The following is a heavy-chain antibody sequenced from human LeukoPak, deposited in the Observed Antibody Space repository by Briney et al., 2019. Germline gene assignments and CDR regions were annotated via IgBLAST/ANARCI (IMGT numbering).Heavy chain of an antibody. D-gene: IGHD2-2*02. CDR3: ARLSAAIPRWFDL. Sequence: SETQSLTCTVSGRSITSNTYYWGWIRQPPGKGLERLEQTYYSGNTYFKSSLKSRVNISADTSRNQFSLKLSSVTAADTAVYYCARLSAAIPRWFDLWGQGTLVTVSA. CDR2: TYYSGNT. CDR1: GRSITSNTYY. V-gene: IGHV4-39*01. J-gene: IGHJ5*02.